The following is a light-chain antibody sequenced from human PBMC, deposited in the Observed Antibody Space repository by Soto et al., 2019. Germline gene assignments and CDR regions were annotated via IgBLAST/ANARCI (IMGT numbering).Light chain of an antibody. CDR3: SSYTSSSTYV. J-gene: IGLJ1*01. CDR2: DVS. Sequence: QSALTQPASVSGSPGQSITISCAGTSSDVGGYNYVSWYQQHPGKAPKFMIYDVSNRPSGVSDRFSGSKSGNTAPLTISGLQAEDEADYNCSSYTSSSTYVFGTGTKLTVL. CDR1: SSDVGGYNY. V-gene: IGLV2-14*01.